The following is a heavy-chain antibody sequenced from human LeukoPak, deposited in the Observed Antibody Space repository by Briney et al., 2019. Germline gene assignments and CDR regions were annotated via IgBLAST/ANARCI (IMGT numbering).Heavy chain of an antibody. J-gene: IGHJ4*02. D-gene: IGHD6-19*01. CDR2: IIPIFGTA. CDR1: GGTFSSYA. V-gene: IGHV1-69*13. Sequence: ASVKVSCKASGGTFSSYAISWVRQAPGQGLEWMGGIIPIFGTANYAQKFQGRVTITADESTSTAYMELSSLRSEDTAVYYCARGRMAGTYVFDSWGQGTLVTVSS. CDR3: ARGRMAGTYVFDS.